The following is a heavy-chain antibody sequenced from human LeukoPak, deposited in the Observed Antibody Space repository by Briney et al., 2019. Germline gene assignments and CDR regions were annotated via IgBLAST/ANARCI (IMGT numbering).Heavy chain of an antibody. V-gene: IGHV3-23*01. CDR3: AKAKDYYGSGSYPDY. CDR2: ISVSGGSS. Sequence: GGSLRLSCAASGFTFSSYSMNWDRQPPGKGLEWVSVISVSGGSSNYGDSVKGRFTVSRDNSKNTLYLQMNSLRVEDTAIYYCAKAKDYYGSGSYPDYWGQGTLVTVSP. J-gene: IGHJ4*02. D-gene: IGHD3-10*01. CDR1: GFTFSSYS.